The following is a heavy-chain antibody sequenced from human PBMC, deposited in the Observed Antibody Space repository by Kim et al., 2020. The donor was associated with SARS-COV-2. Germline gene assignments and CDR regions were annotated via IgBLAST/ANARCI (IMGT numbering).Heavy chain of an antibody. CDR1: GGSVSSGSYY. CDR2: IYYSGST. D-gene: IGHD3-10*01. Sequence: SETLSLTCTVSGGSVSSGSYYWSWIRQPPGKGLEWIGYIYYSGSTNYNPSLKSRVTISVDTSKNQFSLKLSSVTAADTAVYYCARAGYYYGSGHYGMDVWGQGTTVTVSS. CDR3: ARAGYYYGSGHYGMDV. J-gene: IGHJ6*02. V-gene: IGHV4-61*01.